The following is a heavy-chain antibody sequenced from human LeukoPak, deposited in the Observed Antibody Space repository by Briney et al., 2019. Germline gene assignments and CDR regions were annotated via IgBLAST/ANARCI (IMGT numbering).Heavy chain of an antibody. D-gene: IGHD2-21*01. V-gene: IGHV3-7*03. CDR2: IKQDGSEK. J-gene: IGHJ4*02. Sequence: GGSLRLSCAASGFTFSSYWMSWVRQAPGKGLEWVANIKQDGSEKYYVDSVKGRFTISRDSSKNTLFLQMNGLRPEDAAVYYCAKAPVTTCRGAYCYPFDYWGQGTLVTVSS. CDR3: AKAPVTTCRGAYCYPFDY. CDR1: GFTFSSYW.